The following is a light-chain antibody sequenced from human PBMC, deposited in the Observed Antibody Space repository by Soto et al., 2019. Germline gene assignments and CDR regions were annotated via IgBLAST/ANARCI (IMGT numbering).Light chain of an antibody. J-gene: IGKJ1*01. V-gene: IGKV1-5*01. Sequence: DIQMTQSPSSLSASVGDTVTINCRANQSVSSWLAWYQQNPGQTPKLMLYDDSTLETGVPSRFAGSEAETEFTLTISGLQPDDFATYYCQQCSSYPWTFGQGTRVEIK. CDR3: QQCSSYPWT. CDR1: QSVSSW. CDR2: DDS.